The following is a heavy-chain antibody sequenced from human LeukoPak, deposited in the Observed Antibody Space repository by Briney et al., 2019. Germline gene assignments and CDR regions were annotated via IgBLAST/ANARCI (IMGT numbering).Heavy chain of an antibody. Sequence: GGSLRLSCAASGLTVSSNYMSWVRQAPGKGLEWVSVIYSGGSTYYADSVKGRFTISRDTSKNTLYLQMNSLRAEDTAVYYCARDPVGAIGYGMDVWGQGTTVTVSS. J-gene: IGHJ6*02. CDR3: ARDPVGAIGYGMDV. CDR2: IYSGGST. CDR1: GLTVSSNY. V-gene: IGHV3-66*01. D-gene: IGHD1-26*01.